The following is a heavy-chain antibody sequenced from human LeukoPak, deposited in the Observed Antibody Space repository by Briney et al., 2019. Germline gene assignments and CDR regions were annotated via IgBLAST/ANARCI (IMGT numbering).Heavy chain of an antibody. Sequence: QSGGSLRLSCAASGFTFSSYAMSWVGQAPGKGLEWVSAMSGSGGGTYYADSVKGRFTISRDNSKNTLYLQMNSLRAEDTAVYYCAKDPPRRSGSYFDYWGQGTLVTVSS. J-gene: IGHJ4*02. D-gene: IGHD1-26*01. CDR3: AKDPPRRSGSYFDY. CDR2: MSGSGGGT. CDR1: GFTFSSYA. V-gene: IGHV3-23*01.